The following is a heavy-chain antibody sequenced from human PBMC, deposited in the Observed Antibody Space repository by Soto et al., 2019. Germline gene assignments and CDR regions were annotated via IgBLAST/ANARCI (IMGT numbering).Heavy chain of an antibody. V-gene: IGHV3-33*01. J-gene: IGHJ6*02. CDR1: GFTFSSYG. CDR3: ARDRGYSGYDSPRFYYGMDV. Sequence: QVQLVESGGGVVQPGRSLRLSCAASGFTFSSYGMHWVRQAPGKGLEWVAVIWYDGSNKWYADSVKGRFTISRDNSKKPLYLQMNSRRAEDTAVYSCARDRGYSGYDSPRFYYGMDVWGQGTTVTVSS. D-gene: IGHD5-12*01. CDR2: IWYDGSNK.